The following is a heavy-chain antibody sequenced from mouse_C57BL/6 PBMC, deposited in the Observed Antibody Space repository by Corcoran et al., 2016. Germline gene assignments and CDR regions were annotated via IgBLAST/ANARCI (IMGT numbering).Heavy chain of an antibody. CDR2: INTYSGVP. J-gene: IGHJ2*01. CDR3: ARQGVCLRRPYFVY. CDR1: GYTFTTYG. V-gene: IGHV9-3*01. D-gene: IGHD2-2*01. Sequence: QIQLVQSGPELKKPGETVKISCKASGYTFTTYGMSWVKQAPGKGLKWMGWINTYSGVPTYADDFKGRFAFSLETSASTAYLQINTLKNEDTATYFCARQGVCLRRPYFVYWGQGTTLTVSS.